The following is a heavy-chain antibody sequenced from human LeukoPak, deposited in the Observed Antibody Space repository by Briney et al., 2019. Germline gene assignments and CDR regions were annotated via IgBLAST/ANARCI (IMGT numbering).Heavy chain of an antibody. J-gene: IGHJ5*02. CDR2: FYYSGST. D-gene: IGHD3-10*01. CDR3: ARGRWFGELLT. V-gene: IGHV4-59*08. Sequence: SETLSLTCSVSGGSITSYYWSWIRQPPGKGLEWIGFFYYSGSTDYNPSLKSRVTISADTSTNHFSLKLSSVTAADTAMYYCARGRWFGELLTWGQGTLVTVSS. CDR1: GGSITSYY.